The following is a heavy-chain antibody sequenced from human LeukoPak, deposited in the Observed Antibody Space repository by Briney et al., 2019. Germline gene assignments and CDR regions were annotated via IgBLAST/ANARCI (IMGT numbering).Heavy chain of an antibody. V-gene: IGHV1-69*05. Sequence: SVKVSCKASGGTFSSYAISWVRQAPGQGLEWMGGIIPIFGTANYAKKFQGRVTITTDESTSTAYMELSSLRSEDTAVYYCARAPIVLMVYARNYYYYYMDVWGKGTTVTVSS. CDR2: IIPIFGTA. D-gene: IGHD2-8*01. CDR3: ARAPIVLMVYARNYYYYYMDV. J-gene: IGHJ6*03. CDR1: GGTFSSYA.